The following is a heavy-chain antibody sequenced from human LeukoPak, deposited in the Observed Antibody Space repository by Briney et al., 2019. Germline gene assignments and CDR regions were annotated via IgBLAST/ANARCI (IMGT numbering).Heavy chain of an antibody. CDR3: ARDRDYYGSGSGNWFDP. J-gene: IGHJ5*02. D-gene: IGHD3-10*01. CDR1: GGSISSYY. CDR2: IYTSGST. V-gene: IGHV4-4*07. Sequence: SETLSLTCTVSGGSISSYYCSWIRQPAGKGLEWIGRIYTSGSTNYNPSLKRRVTMSVDTSKNQFSLKLSSVTAADTAVSYCARDRDYYGSGSGNWFDPWGQGTLVTVSS.